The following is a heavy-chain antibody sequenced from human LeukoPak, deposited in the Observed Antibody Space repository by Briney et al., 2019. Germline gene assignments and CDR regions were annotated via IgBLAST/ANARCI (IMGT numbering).Heavy chain of an antibody. CDR1: GYTFTSYY. Sequence: GASVKVSCKASGYTFTSYYMHWVRQAPGQGLEWMGIINPSGGSTSYAQKFQGRVTMTRDTSTSTVYMELSSLRSEDTAVYYCARGATHGGTGVPYIQDYWGQGTLVTVSS. CDR2: INPSGGST. D-gene: IGHD3-3*01. V-gene: IGHV1-46*01. J-gene: IGHJ4*02. CDR3: ARGATHGGTGVPYIQDY.